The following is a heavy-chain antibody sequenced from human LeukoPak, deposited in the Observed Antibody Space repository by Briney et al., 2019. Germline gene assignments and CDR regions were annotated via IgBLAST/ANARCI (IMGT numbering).Heavy chain of an antibody. D-gene: IGHD6-13*01. Sequence: PGGSLRLSCAASGFTFSSYAMRWVRQAPGKGLEWVSAISGSGGSTYYADSVKGRFTISRDNSKNTLYLQMNSLRAEDTAVYYCAKDRRSTVYSSSWYRGYYFDYWGQGTLVTVSS. J-gene: IGHJ4*02. CDR2: ISGSGGST. CDR3: AKDRRSTVYSSSWYRGYYFDY. CDR1: GFTFSSYA. V-gene: IGHV3-23*01.